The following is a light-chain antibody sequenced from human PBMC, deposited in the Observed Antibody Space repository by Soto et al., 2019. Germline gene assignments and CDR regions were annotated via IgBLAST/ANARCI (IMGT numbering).Light chain of an antibody. J-gene: IGKJ1*01. V-gene: IGKV3-20*01. Sequence: ESVLTQSPGTLSLSPGERATLSCRASQTVTNNYLAWYQQKPGQAPRLLIYGASNRATGIPDRFSGSGSGTDFTLTISRLEPEDFAVYYCQQYGSSGTFGQGTKGDIK. CDR2: GAS. CDR3: QQYGSSGT. CDR1: QTVTNNY.